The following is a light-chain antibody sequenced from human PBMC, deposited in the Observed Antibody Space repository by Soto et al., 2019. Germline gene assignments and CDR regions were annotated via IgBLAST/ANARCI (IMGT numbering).Light chain of an antibody. J-gene: IGKJ1*01. CDR3: QHAWA. CDR1: QSVSGW. V-gene: IGKV1-5*03. CDR2: RPS. Sequence: IHMTQSPSTLSASVGDRVTITCRASQSVSGWLAWYQQKPGKAPKLLMYRPSTLDRGVPPRFSGSGSGTECPLSVGSVKHDDFPNYNCQHAWAFGHGTKVDIK.